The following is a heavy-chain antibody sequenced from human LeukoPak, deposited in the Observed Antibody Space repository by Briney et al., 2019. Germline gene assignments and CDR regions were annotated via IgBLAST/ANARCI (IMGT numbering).Heavy chain of an antibody. CDR3: ARDYCSGGSCYPNSLHYGMDV. CDR2: INPSGGST. D-gene: IGHD2-15*01. J-gene: IGHJ6*02. V-gene: IGHV1-46*01. Sequence: ASVKXSCKASGYTFTSYYMHWVRQAPXQGLEWMGIINPSGGSTSYAQKFQGRVTMTRDTSTSTVYMELSSLRSEDTAVYYCARDYCSGGSCYPNSLHYGMDVWGQGTTVTVSS. CDR1: GYTFTSYY.